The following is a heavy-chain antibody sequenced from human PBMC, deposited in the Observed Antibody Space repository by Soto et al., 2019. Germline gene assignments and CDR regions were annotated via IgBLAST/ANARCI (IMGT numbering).Heavy chain of an antibody. CDR1: GGTFSSYA. J-gene: IGHJ6*02. CDR3: ARNHVDTAMVAYYYYYYYGMDV. Sequence: SVKVSCKASGGTFSSYAISWVRQAPGQGLEWMGGIIPIFGTANYAQKFQGRVTITADESTSTAYMELSSLRSEDTAVYYCARNHVDTAMVAYYYYYYYGMDVWGQGTTVTVSS. D-gene: IGHD5-18*01. V-gene: IGHV1-69*13. CDR2: IIPIFGTA.